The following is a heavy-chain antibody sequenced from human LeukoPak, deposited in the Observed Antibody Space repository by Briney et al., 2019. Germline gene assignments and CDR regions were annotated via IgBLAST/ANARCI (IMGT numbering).Heavy chain of an antibody. J-gene: IGHJ1*01. D-gene: IGHD6-6*01. CDR3: ARDPRWRSIAAPYFQH. Sequence: SVKVSCKASGGTFSSYAISWVRQAPGQGLEWMGGIIPIFGTANDAQKFQGRVTITADESTSTAYMELSSLRSEDTAVYCCARDPRWRSIAAPYFQHWGQGTLVTVSS. CDR1: GGTFSSYA. V-gene: IGHV1-69*13. CDR2: IIPIFGTA.